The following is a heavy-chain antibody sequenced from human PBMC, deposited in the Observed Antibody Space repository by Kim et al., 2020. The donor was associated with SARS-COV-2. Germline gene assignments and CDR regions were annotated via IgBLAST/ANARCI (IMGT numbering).Heavy chain of an antibody. CDR3: ARVFGEFAFDY. D-gene: IGHD3-10*01. Sequence: IYYADTVKGRYPIARDNAKSSLYLQMNSLRAEDTAVYYCARVFGEFAFDYWGQGTLVTVSS. V-gene: IGHV3-21*01. CDR2: I. J-gene: IGHJ4*02.